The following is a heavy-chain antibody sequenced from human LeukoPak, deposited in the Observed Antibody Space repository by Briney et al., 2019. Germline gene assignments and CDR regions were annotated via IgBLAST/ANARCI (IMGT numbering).Heavy chain of an antibody. CDR3: ARSTSVWYGFDL. CDR2: IHHSGST. V-gene: IGHV4-4*02. CDR1: GDSISNMDSSYW. Sequence: PSGTLSLACTVSGDSISNMDSSYWWTWVRQSPEKGLEWIGEIHHSGSTNYNPSLRSRVTMSVDKSRNQFSLKLTSATAADTAVYYCARSTSVWYGFDLWGQGTLVTVSS. J-gene: IGHJ4*02. D-gene: IGHD6-19*01.